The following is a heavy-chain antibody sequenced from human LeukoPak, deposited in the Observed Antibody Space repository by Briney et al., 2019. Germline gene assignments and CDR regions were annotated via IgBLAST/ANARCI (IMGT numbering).Heavy chain of an antibody. D-gene: IGHD1-14*01. J-gene: IGHJ6*03. CDR1: GFTFRSYD. CDR3: AKTGFQWGEYFYYMDV. CDR2: ISGSGDST. Sequence: GGSLRLSCAGSGFTFRSYDMSWVRQAPGKGLEWVSFISGSGDSTYYADSVKGRFTISRDNSKDTLYFQMNSLIYDDTAVYYCAKTGFQWGEYFYYMDVWGKGTTVTVSS. V-gene: IGHV3-23*01.